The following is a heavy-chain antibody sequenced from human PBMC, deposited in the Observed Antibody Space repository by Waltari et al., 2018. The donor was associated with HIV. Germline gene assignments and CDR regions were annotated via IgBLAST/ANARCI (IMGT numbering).Heavy chain of an antibody. D-gene: IGHD3-3*01. Sequence: VQLLESGGGLVQSGGSLTLPWAAPGLGFSSYHLLWVRQGPGKGLEWVSAIGGGGDRSYYVDSVKGRFTISRDNSKNTLSLQMNGLRAEDTAVYYCVKGGGYYDSTGNVPFDYWGQGSLVTVSS. V-gene: IGHV3-23*01. J-gene: IGHJ4*02. CDR3: VKGGGYYDSTGNVPFDY. CDR2: IGGGGDRS. CDR1: GLGFSSYH.